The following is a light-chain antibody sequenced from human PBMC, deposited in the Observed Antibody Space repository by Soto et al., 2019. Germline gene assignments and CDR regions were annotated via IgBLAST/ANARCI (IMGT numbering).Light chain of an antibody. CDR1: QSVSSN. CDR3: QQYNNWPLT. Sequence: EIVMTQSPATLSVSPGERATLSCRARQSVSSNLAWYQQKPGQAPRLLIYGASTRATGIPARFSGSGSGTEFTLPISSLQSEDFAVYYCQQYNNWPLTFGGGTKVEIK. V-gene: IGKV3-15*01. CDR2: GAS. J-gene: IGKJ4*01.